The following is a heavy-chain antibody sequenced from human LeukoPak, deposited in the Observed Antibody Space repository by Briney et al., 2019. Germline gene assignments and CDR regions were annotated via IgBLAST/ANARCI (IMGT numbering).Heavy chain of an antibody. D-gene: IGHD3-22*01. Sequence: GGSLRLSCAASGFTFTTYWMHWVRRAPGKGLVWVSHINSDGSITSYADSVKGRFTISRDNAKNTLYLQMNSLRPEDTAVYYCARDLDRSYFDYWGQGTLVTVSS. CDR3: ARDLDRSYFDY. V-gene: IGHV3-74*01. J-gene: IGHJ4*02. CDR1: GFTFTTYW. CDR2: INSDGSIT.